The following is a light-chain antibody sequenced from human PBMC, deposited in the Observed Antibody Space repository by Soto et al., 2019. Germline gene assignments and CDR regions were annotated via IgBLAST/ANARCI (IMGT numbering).Light chain of an antibody. CDR1: QSISSW. Sequence: DIQMSQAPATLSAYVGDRVTITCRSSQSISSWLAWYQKKPGKAPKLLIYDASSWESRVPSRYSGSGSGTEFTLTVSSLQPDDFATYYCQQYNSYSPTFGQGTKVEIK. CDR3: QQYNSYSPT. V-gene: IGKV1-5*01. CDR2: DAS. J-gene: IGKJ1*01.